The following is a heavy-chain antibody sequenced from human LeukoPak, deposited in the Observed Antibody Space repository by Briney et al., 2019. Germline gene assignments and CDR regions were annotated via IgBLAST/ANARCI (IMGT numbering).Heavy chain of an antibody. J-gene: IGHJ4*02. CDR1: GGSISSGDYY. CDR2: IYYSGST. Sequence: PSETLSLTCTVSGGSISSGDYYWSWIRQPPGKGLEWIGYIYYSGSTYYNPSLKSRVTISVDTSKNQFSLRLSSVTAADTAAYYCARVVGASDSYYFDYWGQGTLVTVSS. D-gene: IGHD1-26*01. V-gene: IGHV4-30-4*01. CDR3: ARVVGASDSYYFDY.